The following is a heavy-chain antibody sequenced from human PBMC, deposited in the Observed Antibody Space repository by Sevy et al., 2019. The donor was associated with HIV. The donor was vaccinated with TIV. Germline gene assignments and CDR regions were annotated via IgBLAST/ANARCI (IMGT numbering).Heavy chain of an antibody. CDR3: ARLVVVLAAKSYYYYGMDV. J-gene: IGHJ6*02. CDR1: GGSISSSSYY. V-gene: IGHV4-39*01. Sequence: SETLSLTCTVSGGSISSSSYYWGWIRQPPGKGLEWIGSIYYSGSTYYNPSLKSRVTISVDTSKNQFSLKLSSVTAADTAVYYCARLVVVLAAKSYYYYGMDVWGQGTTVTVSS. CDR2: IYYSGST. D-gene: IGHD2-2*01.